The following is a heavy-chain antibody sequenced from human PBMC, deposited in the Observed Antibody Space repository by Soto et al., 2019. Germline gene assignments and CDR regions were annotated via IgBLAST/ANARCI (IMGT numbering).Heavy chain of an antibody. J-gene: IGHJ4*02. CDR2: ISGGGVST. Sequence: EVQPLESGGGLVQPGGSLRLSCVVSGIPFSSYAMTWVRQAPGKGLEWVSSISGGGVSTFYADSVKGHFTISRDNPRNTLYLQMHSLRPEDAAVYYCVAREEGNRLTWGQGTLVTVSS. CDR3: VAREEGNRLT. CDR1: GIPFSSYA. V-gene: IGHV3-23*01. D-gene: IGHD1-26*01.